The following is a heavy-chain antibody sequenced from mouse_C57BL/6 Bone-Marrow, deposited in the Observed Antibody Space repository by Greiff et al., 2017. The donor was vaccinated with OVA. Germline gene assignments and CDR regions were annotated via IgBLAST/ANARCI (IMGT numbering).Heavy chain of an antibody. D-gene: IGHD2-2*01. Sequence: EVQGVESGGGLVQPGGSLKLSCAASGFTFSDYYMYWVRQTPEKRLEWVAYISNGGGSTYYPDTVKGRFTISRDNAKNTLYLQMSRLKSEDTAMYYCARPPGVKRRYAMDYWGQGTSVTVSS. V-gene: IGHV5-12*01. CDR1: GFTFSDYY. CDR2: ISNGGGST. CDR3: ARPPGVKRRYAMDY. J-gene: IGHJ4*01.